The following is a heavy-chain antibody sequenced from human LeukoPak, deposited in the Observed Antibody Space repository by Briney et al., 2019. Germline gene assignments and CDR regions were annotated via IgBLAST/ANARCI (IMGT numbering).Heavy chain of an antibody. D-gene: IGHD3-16*02. Sequence: ASVKVSCKASGYTFTSYGISWVRQAPGQGLEWMGWISAYNGNTNYAQKLQGRVTMTTDTSTSTAYMELRSLRSDDTAVYYCARDSKRDGYVWGSYRQFDYWGQGTLVTVSS. CDR2: ISAYNGNT. CDR3: ARDSKRDGYVWGSYRQFDY. J-gene: IGHJ4*02. V-gene: IGHV1-18*01. CDR1: GYTFTSYG.